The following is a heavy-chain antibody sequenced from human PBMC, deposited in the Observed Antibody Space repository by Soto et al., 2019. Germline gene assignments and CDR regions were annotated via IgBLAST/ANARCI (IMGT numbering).Heavy chain of an antibody. J-gene: IGHJ3*02. CDR3: ARAMGGLGADAFDI. Sequence: KASETLSLTCTVSGGSISSGGYYWSWIRQHPGKGLEWIGHIYYSGSTYYNPSLKSRVTISVDTSKNQFSLKLSSVTAAGTAVYYCARAMGGLGADAFDIWGQGTMVTVSS. D-gene: IGHD1-26*01. CDR1: GGSISSGGYY. V-gene: IGHV4-31*03. CDR2: IYYSGST.